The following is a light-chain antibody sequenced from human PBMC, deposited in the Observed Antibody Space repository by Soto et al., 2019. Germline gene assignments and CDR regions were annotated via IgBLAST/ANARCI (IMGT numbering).Light chain of an antibody. CDR1: QTLSKSF. J-gene: IGKJ5*01. CDR2: DTS. Sequence: EIVLTQSPGTLSLSPGERATLSCRASQTLSKSFIAWYQQKPGQAPRLLIYDTSSRATGVPDRYSASGSGTDFTLTISRLEPEDFAVFFCQQYGTSEIIFGQGTRLEIK. V-gene: IGKV3-20*01. CDR3: QQYGTSEII.